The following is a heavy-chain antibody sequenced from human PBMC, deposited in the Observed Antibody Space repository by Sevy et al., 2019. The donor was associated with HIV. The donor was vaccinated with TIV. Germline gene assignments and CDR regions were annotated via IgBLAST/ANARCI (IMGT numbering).Heavy chain of an antibody. CDR2: ISGSGTRT. D-gene: IGHD3-22*01. Sequence: GGSLRLSCAVSGFSFDSYGMTWVRQAPGKGLEWVSAISGSGTRTYYADSVKGRFIISRDNSKNTLGLQMNSLRAEDKGNYYCAKRGGGHYDPDEIAYYFYYYNMDVWGKGTTVTVSS. CDR1: GFSFDSYG. V-gene: IGHV3-23*01. J-gene: IGHJ6*03. CDR3: AKRGGGHYDPDEIAYYFYYYNMDV.